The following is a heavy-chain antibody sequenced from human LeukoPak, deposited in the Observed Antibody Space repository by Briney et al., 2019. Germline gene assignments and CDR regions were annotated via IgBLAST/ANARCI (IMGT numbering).Heavy chain of an antibody. Sequence: PSETLSLTCGVYGGSFSGYYWSWIRQPPGKGLEWIGEINHRGSTNYNPSLRGRVIISVDTSKSQFSLRLTSVTAADTAVYYCARGTVVAAISWFDPWGQGTLVTVSS. CDR2: INHRGST. CDR3: ARGTVVAAISWFDP. CDR1: GGSFSGYY. D-gene: IGHD2-15*01. V-gene: IGHV4-34*01. J-gene: IGHJ5*02.